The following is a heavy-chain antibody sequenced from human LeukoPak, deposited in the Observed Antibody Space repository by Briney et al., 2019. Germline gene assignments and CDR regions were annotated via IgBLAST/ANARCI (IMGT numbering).Heavy chain of an antibody. Sequence: GGSLRLSCAASGFTFDDYAMHWVRQAPGKGLEWVSGISWNSGSIGYADSVKGRFTISRDNAKNSLYLQMNSLRVEDTAMYFCAREGYGDYHIWGQGTIVTVSS. D-gene: IGHD4-17*01. J-gene: IGHJ3*02. CDR1: GFTFDDYA. CDR3: AREGYGDYHI. V-gene: IGHV3-9*01. CDR2: ISWNSGSI.